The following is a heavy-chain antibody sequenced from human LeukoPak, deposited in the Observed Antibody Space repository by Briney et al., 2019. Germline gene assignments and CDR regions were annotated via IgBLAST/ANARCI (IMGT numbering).Heavy chain of an antibody. CDR3: ARGPIWFGTYYYGMDV. J-gene: IGHJ6*02. CDR1: GGSFSGYY. Sequence: SETLSFTCAVYGGSFSGYYWSWIRQPPGKGLEWIGEINHSGSTNYNPSLKSRVTISVDTSKNQFSLKLSSVTAADTAVYYCARGPIWFGTYYYGMDVWGQGTTVTVSS. CDR2: INHSGST. V-gene: IGHV4-34*01. D-gene: IGHD3-10*01.